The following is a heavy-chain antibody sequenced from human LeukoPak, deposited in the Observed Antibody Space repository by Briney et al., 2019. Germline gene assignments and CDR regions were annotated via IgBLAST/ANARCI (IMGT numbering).Heavy chain of an antibody. Sequence: GGSLRLSCAASGFTFSSYSMNWVRQAPGKGLEWVSNISSSSSTIYYADSVKGRFTISRDNAKNSLYLQMNSLRAEDTAVYYCARERGYSGYDSGYWGQGTLVTVSS. J-gene: IGHJ4*02. CDR1: GFTFSSYS. V-gene: IGHV3-48*04. D-gene: IGHD5-12*01. CDR3: ARERGYSGYDSGY. CDR2: ISSSSSTI.